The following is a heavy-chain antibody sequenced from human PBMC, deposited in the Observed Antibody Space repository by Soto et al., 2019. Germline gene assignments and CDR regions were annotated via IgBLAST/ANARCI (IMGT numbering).Heavy chain of an antibody. D-gene: IGHD3-9*01. V-gene: IGHV1-46*01. CDR3: ARALSGGLTVVTPAY. J-gene: IGHJ4*02. CDR1: GYAFSTYL. Sequence: ASVKVSCKTSGYAFSTYLMHWVRQAPGQGLEWMGILNPTAGRTSYSQKFQGRVTMTSDASTSTAYMELTGLRSDDTAVYYCARALSGGLTVVTPAYWGQGTLVTVSS. CDR2: LNPTAGRT.